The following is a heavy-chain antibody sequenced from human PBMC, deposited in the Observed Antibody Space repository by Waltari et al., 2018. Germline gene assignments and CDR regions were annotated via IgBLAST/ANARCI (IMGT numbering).Heavy chain of an antibody. CDR1: GGTFSSYA. Sequence: VQVVQSGDAVKKPGSSVKVSCKAPGGTFSSYALSWVRQAPGQGLEWMGGIIPIFGTANYAQKFQGRVTITADESTSTAYMELSSLRSEDTAVYYCARWTYYYDSSGYSPDYWGQGTLVTVSS. D-gene: IGHD3-22*01. CDR2: IIPIFGTA. CDR3: ARWTYYYDSSGYSPDY. V-gene: IGHV1-69*13. J-gene: IGHJ4*02.